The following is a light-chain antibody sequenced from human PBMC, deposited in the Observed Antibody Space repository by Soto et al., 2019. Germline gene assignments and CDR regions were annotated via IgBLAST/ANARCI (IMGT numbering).Light chain of an antibody. J-gene: IGKJ4*01. CDR2: AAS. V-gene: IGKV1-39*01. CDR1: QSISSY. Sequence: DIQMTQSPSSLSASVGDRVTITCRASQSISSYLNWYQQKPGKAPKLLIFAASSLQSGVPSRFSGSGSGTDFTLTISRLQPEDFATYYCHQSFSIPLTFGGGTKWIS. CDR3: HQSFSIPLT.